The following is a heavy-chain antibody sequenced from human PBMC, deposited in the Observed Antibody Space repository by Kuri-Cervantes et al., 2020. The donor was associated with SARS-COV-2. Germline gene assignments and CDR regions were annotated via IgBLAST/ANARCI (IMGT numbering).Heavy chain of an antibody. CDR1: GFTFSDYY. V-gene: IGHV3-11*04. Sequence: GESLKISCTASGFTFSDYYMSWIRQAPGKGLEWVSYISSSGSTIYYADSVKGRFTISRGNAKNSLYLQMNSLRAEDTAVYYCASGVVTPGDAFDIWGQGTMVTVSS. J-gene: IGHJ3*02. D-gene: IGHD4-23*01. CDR2: ISSSGSTI. CDR3: ASGVVTPGDAFDI.